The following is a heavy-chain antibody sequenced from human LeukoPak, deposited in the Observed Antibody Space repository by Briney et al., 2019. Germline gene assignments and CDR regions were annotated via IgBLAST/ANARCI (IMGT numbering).Heavy chain of an antibody. CDR2: ISSSSSYI. CDR1: GFAFSSYS. J-gene: IGHJ4*02. D-gene: IGHD3-22*01. Sequence: PGGSLRLSCAASGFAFSSYSMNWVRQAPGKGLEWVSSISSSSSYIYYADSVKGRFTISRDNAKNSLYLQMNSLRAEDTAVYYCARGLSTRKYYYDSSGPFDYWGQGTPVTVSS. V-gene: IGHV3-21*01. CDR3: ARGLSTRKYYYDSSGPFDY.